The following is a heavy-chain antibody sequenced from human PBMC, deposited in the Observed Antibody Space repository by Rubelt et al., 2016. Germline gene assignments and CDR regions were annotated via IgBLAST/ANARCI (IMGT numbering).Heavy chain of an antibody. Sequence: QVQLVQSGAEVKKPGASVKVSCKASGYTFTSYGISWVRQAPGQGLEWMGWISAYNGNTNYAQKLQGSVTMTTDTSTRPAYMELRSLRSDDTAVYYCARDLPPFRRYNWNFPLDYWGQGTLVTVSS. CDR1: GYTFTSYG. D-gene: IGHD1-1*01. CDR2: ISAYNGNT. V-gene: IGHV1-18*01. J-gene: IGHJ4*02. CDR3: ARDLPPFRRYNWNFPLDY.